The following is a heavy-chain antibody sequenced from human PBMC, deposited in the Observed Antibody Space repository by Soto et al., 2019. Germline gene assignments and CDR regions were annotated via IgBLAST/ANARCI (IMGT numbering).Heavy chain of an antibody. CDR2: IYPGDSDT. V-gene: IGHV5-51*01. D-gene: IGHD6-19*01. CDR1: GYSFTSYW. CDR3: ARRKIAVAGTGSSSYIDA. Sequence: PRESLKISCKGSGYSFTSYWIGWVRQMPGKGLEWMGIIYPGDSDTRYSPSFQGQVTISADKSISTAYLQWSSLKASDTAMYYCARRKIAVAGTGSSSYIDARAQGTTLTVSS. J-gene: IGHJ6*02.